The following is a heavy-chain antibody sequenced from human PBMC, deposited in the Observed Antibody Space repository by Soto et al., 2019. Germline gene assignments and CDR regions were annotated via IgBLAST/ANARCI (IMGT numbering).Heavy chain of an antibody. CDR1: GGSISSSNW. J-gene: IGHJ5*02. D-gene: IGHD3-10*01. CDR2: IYHSGST. CDR3: ARSYMVRGVANWFDP. V-gene: IGHV4-4*02. Sequence: PSETLSLTCAVSGGSISSSNWWSWVRQPPGKGLEWIGEIYHSGSTNYNPSLKSRVTISVDKSKNQFSLELSSVTAADTAVYYCARSYMVRGVANWFDPWGQGTLVTVSS.